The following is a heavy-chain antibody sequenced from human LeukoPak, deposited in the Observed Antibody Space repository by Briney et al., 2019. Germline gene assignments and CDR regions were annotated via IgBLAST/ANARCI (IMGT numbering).Heavy chain of an antibody. V-gene: IGHV3-23*01. CDR3: ARVRRLMQTFDV. Sequence: KSGGSLRLSCAASGFTFSIYAMSWVRQAPGKGLEWVSAISGSRGSTYYADSVKGRFTISRDNSKNTLYLQMNSLRAEDTAVFYCARVRRLMQTFDVWGQGTMVTVSS. CDR1: GFTFSIYA. J-gene: IGHJ3*01. D-gene: IGHD4/OR15-4a*01. CDR2: ISGSRGST.